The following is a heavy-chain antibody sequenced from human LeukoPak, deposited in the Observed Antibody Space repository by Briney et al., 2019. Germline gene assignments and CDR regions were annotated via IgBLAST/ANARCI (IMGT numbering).Heavy chain of an antibody. CDR1: GFTFSSSA. J-gene: IGHJ4*02. D-gene: IGHD6-13*01. CDR3: ARDRSSSWYYFDFDY. V-gene: IGHV3-30-3*01. Sequence: GGSLRLSCAASGFTFSSSAMHRVRQAPGKGLEWVAIISYDGSNKYCADSVKGRFTISRDNSRNTLYLQMNSLRAEDTAVYYCARDRSSSWYYFDFDYWGQGTLVTVSS. CDR2: ISYDGSNK.